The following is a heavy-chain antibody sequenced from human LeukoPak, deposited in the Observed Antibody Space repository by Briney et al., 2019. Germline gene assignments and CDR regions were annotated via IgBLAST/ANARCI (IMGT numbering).Heavy chain of an antibody. V-gene: IGHV5-51*01. Sequence: GESLKISCKGSGYSFASFWIGWVRQMPGKGLEWMGVIYPADSDTRYSRSFQGQVTISADKSTSTAYLQWSTLKASDTAIYYCARQSAAAQYTNWFDPWGQGTLVTVSS. CDR1: GYSFASFW. D-gene: IGHD2-2*01. J-gene: IGHJ5*02. CDR3: ARQSAAAQYTNWFDP. CDR2: IYPADSDT.